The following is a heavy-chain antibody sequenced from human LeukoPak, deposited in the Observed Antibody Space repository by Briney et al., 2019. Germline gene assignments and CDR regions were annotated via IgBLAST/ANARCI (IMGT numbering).Heavy chain of an antibody. Sequence: GGSLRLSCAASGFTFSSYAMHWVRQAPGKGLEWVAVISYDGSNKYYADSVKGRFTISRDNSKNTLYLQMNSLRAEDTAVYYCAKGTIFGVVTPIAFDYWGQGTLVTVSS. D-gene: IGHD3-3*01. CDR2: ISYDGSNK. J-gene: IGHJ4*02. V-gene: IGHV3-30-3*01. CDR1: GFTFSSYA. CDR3: AKGTIFGVVTPIAFDY.